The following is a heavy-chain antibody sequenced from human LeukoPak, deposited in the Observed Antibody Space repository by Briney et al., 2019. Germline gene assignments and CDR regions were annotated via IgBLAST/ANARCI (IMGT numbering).Heavy chain of an antibody. V-gene: IGHV3-23*01. Sequence: GGSLRLSCAASGFTFSNYVMIWVRQAPGKGLEWVSGITASGDSTYYGDSVKGRFTMSRDNSKNTVYLQMNSLRVDDTAVYYCARRDIVVVVSASDYWGQGTLVTVSS. CDR1: GFTFSNYV. CDR2: ITASGDST. D-gene: IGHD2-15*01. CDR3: ARRDIVVVVSASDY. J-gene: IGHJ4*02.